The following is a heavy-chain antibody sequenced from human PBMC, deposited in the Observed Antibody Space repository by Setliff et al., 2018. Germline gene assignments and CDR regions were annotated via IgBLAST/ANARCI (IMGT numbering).Heavy chain of an antibody. CDR1: GFSYSNCW. D-gene: IGHD3-10*01. CDR2: INPHASEK. J-gene: IGHJ4*02. CDR3: FGAGTYSY. Sequence: PGGSLRLSCTASGFSYSNCWVSWVRQAPGKGLEWLASINPHASEKYYVDSVRGRFTISRDNAKNSLSLQMNSLRTEDTAVYYCFGAGTYSYWGQGTLVTVSS. V-gene: IGHV3-7*01.